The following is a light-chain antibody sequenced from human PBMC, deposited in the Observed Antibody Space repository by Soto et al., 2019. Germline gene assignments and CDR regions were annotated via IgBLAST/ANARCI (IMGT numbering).Light chain of an antibody. CDR1: NSNLGSNT. J-gene: IGLJ3*02. Sequence: QSVLTQPPSASGTPEQRVTISCSGSNSNLGSNTVNWHQHLPGTAPKPLIFGNNQRASGVPARFSGSKSGTSASLAISELQSGDESDYYCAAWDDTLDGPVFGGGTKLTVL. V-gene: IGLV1-44*01. CDR2: GNN. CDR3: AAWDDTLDGPV.